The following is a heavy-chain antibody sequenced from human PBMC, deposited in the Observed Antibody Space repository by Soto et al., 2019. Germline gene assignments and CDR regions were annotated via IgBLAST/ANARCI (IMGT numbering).Heavy chain of an antibody. V-gene: IGHV3-23*01. Sequence: EVQLLESGGGLVQPGGSLRLSCAASGFTFSSYAMSWVRQAPGKGLEWVSAISGSGGSTYYADSVKGRFTISRDNSKNTLYLQMNSLRAEDMAVYYCAKADSGYEGGMDYWGQGTLVTVSS. CDR1: GFTFSSYA. CDR2: ISGSGGST. J-gene: IGHJ4*02. CDR3: AKADSGYEGGMDY. D-gene: IGHD5-12*01.